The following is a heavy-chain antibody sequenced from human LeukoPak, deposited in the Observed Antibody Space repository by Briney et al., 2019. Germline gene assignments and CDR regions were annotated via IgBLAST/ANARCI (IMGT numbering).Heavy chain of an antibody. D-gene: IGHD3-22*01. CDR3: ARDLSPYYYDSSGYLNY. Sequence: ASVKVSCKASGYTFTSYGISWVRQAPGQGLEWMGWISAYNGNTNYAQKLQGRVTMTTDTSTSTAYMELRSLRSDDTAVYYCARDLSPYYYDSSGYLNYWGQGTLVTVSS. CDR1: GYTFTSYG. V-gene: IGHV1-18*01. J-gene: IGHJ4*02. CDR2: ISAYNGNT.